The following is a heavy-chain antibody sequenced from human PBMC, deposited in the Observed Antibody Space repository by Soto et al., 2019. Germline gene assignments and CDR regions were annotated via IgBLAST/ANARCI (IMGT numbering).Heavy chain of an antibody. CDR2: INSDGTTT. V-gene: IGHV3-74*01. CDR1: GFTFNNFW. Sequence: EVQLVESGGGLVQPGGSLRLSCAASGFTFNNFWMYWVRQTPEKGLVWVSGINSDGTTTIYADSVKGRFTISRDNAKNTLYLQMISLTVEDTAIYYFFKAIRWGQGTLVTVSS. CDR3: FKAIR. J-gene: IGHJ4*02.